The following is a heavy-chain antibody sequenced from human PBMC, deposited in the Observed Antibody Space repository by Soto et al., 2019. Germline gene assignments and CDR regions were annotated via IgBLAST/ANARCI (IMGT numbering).Heavy chain of an antibody. Sequence: ASVKVSCKASGYTFTGYYMHWVRQAPGQGLEWMGWINPNSGGTNYAQKFQGWVTMTRDTSISTAYMELSRLRSDDTAVYYCARGHKYSSSWYGWFDPWGQGTLVTVSS. CDR3: ARGHKYSSSWYGWFDP. CDR2: INPNSGGT. D-gene: IGHD6-13*01. J-gene: IGHJ5*02. CDR1: GYTFTGYY. V-gene: IGHV1-2*04.